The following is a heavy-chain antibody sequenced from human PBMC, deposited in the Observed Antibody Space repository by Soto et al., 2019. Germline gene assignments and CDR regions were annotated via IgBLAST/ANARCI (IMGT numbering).Heavy chain of an antibody. Sequence: SETLSLTCAVYVGSFSGYYWSWIRQPPGKGLEWIGEINHSGSTNYNPSLKSRVTISVDTSKNQFSLKLTSVNTADTAIYYCTRGGDPYKTGHWGQGTLVTVSS. V-gene: IGHV4-34*01. CDR2: INHSGST. J-gene: IGHJ4*02. CDR3: TRGGDPYKTGH. CDR1: VGSFSGYY. D-gene: IGHD3-9*01.